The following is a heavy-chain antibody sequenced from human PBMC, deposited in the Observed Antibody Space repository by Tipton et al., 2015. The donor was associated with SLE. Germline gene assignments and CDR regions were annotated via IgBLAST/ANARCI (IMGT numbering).Heavy chain of an antibody. CDR3: ARDMGPYSGSWYGGLDYYYYGMDV. CDR2: IYYSGST. Sequence: TLSLTCTVSGGSISSSSYYWGWIRQPPGKGLEWIGSIYYSGSTYYNPSLKSRVTVSVDTSKNQFSLKLSSVTAADTAVYYCARDMGPYSGSWYGGLDYYYYGMDVWGQGTTVTVSS. CDR1: GGSISSSSYY. D-gene: IGHD6-13*01. J-gene: IGHJ6*02. V-gene: IGHV4-39*07.